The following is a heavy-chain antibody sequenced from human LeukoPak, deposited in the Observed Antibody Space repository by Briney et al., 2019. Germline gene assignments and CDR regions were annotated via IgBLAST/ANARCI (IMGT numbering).Heavy chain of an antibody. J-gene: IGHJ4*02. CDR3: ARGGDYYYDSSGYYSPRRSGVCYFDY. D-gene: IGHD3-22*01. CDR1: GGSFSGYY. V-gene: IGHV4-34*01. CDR2: INHSGST. Sequence: SETLSLTCAVYGGSFSGYYWSWLRQPPGKGLEWIGEINHSGSTNYNPSLKSRVTISVDTSKNQFSLKLSSVTAADTAVYYCARGGDYYYDSSGYYSPRRSGVCYFDYWGQGTLVTVSS.